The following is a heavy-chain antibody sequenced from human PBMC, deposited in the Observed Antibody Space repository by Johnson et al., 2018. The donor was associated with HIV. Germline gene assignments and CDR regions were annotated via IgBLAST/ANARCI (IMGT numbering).Heavy chain of an antibody. CDR3: ARDVASSSRSEAAFDI. D-gene: IGHD6-13*01. J-gene: IGHJ3*02. CDR1: GFTFSSYA. Sequence: QVQLVESGGGVVQPGRSLRLSCAASGFTFSSYAMHWVRQAPGKGLEWVALMSFDGSNKYYADSVKGRFSISRDNAKSSLYLQMNSLRAEDTALYYCARDVASSSRSEAAFDIWGQGTMVTVSS. V-gene: IGHV3-30*04. CDR2: MSFDGSNK.